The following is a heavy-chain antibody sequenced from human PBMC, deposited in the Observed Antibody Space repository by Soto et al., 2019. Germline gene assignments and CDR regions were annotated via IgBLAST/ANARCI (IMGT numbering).Heavy chain of an antibody. V-gene: IGHV3-11*01. CDR1: GFTFSDYY. CDR3: ARVGYCSSTSCPITPYYYYYMDV. Sequence: GGSLRLSCAASGFTFSDYYMSWIRQAPGKGLEWVSNFSSSGSTIYYADSVKGRFTISRDNAKNSLYLQMNSLRAEDTAVYYCARVGYCSSTSCPITPYYYYYMDVWGKGTTVTVSS. D-gene: IGHD2-2*01. CDR2: FSSSGSTI. J-gene: IGHJ6*03.